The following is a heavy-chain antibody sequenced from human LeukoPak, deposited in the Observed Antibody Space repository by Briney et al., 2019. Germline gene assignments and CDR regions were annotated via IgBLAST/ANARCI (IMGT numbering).Heavy chain of an antibody. J-gene: IGHJ4*02. V-gene: IGHV3-48*03. Sequence: PGGSLRLSCAASRFTSSSYEMNWVRQAPGKGLEWVSYISSSGSTTHYADSVKGRFTIPRDNAKKSLYLQMNSLRAEDTAVYYCARDNYDSSGYYFDWGQGTLVTVSS. CDR3: ARDNYDSSGYYFD. CDR1: RFTSSSYE. D-gene: IGHD3-22*01. CDR2: ISSSGSTT.